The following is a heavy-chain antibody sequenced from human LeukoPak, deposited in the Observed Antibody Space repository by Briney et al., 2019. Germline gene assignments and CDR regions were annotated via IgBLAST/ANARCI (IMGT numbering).Heavy chain of an antibody. D-gene: IGHD3-10*01. CDR1: GYSFTSYW. Sequence: GESLKISCKGSGYSFTSYWIGWVRQMPGKGLEWMGIIYPGDSDTRYSPSFQGQVTISADKSISTAYLQWSSLKASDTAMYYCARPPLLWLGELDSDAFDIWGQGTMVTVSS. CDR2: IYPGDSDT. J-gene: IGHJ3*02. V-gene: IGHV5-51*01. CDR3: ARPPLLWLGELDSDAFDI.